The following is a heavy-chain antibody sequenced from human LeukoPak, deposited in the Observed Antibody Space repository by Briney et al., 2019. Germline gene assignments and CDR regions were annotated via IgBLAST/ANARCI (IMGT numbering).Heavy chain of an antibody. CDR2: IYYSGRT. D-gene: IGHD2-2*01. J-gene: IGHJ6*02. Sequence: PSETLSLTCTVSGGSISTYYWSWIRQPPGKGLEWIGYIYYSGRTNYNPSLKSRVTISVDTSKNQFSLKLSSVTAADTAVYYCARHCSSTSCYAPYYYYGMDVWGQGTTVTVSS. CDR3: ARHCSSTSCYAPYYYYGMDV. V-gene: IGHV4-59*08. CDR1: GGSISTYY.